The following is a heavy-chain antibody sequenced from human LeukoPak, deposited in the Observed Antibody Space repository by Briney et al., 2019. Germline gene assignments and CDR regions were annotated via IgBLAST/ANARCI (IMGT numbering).Heavy chain of an antibody. CDR1: GYSFTAYY. D-gene: IGHD6-13*01. V-gene: IGHV1-2*02. Sequence: ASVKVSCKASGYSFTAYYMHWVRQAPGQGLEWMGWINPNSGGTNYAQKFQGRVTMTRDTSISTAYMELSRLRSDDTAVYYCARGIYELVRSYYFDYWGQGTLVTVSS. J-gene: IGHJ4*02. CDR3: ARGIYELVRSYYFDY. CDR2: INPNSGGT.